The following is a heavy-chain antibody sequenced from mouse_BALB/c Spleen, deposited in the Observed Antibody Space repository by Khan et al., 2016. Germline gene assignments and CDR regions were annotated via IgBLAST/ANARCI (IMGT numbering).Heavy chain of an antibody. CDR3: ACTSDYPYYAMDY. D-gene: IGHD2-13*01. CDR1: EYTFTNYG. V-gene: IGHV9-3*02. CDR2: INTNTGEP. J-gene: IGHJ4*01. Sequence: QIQLVQSGPELKKPGETVKISCKASEYTFTNYGMNWVKQAPGKGLKWMGWINTNTGEPTYAEEFKGRFAFSLEASASTAYLQINNLKNEDSATYFCACTSDYPYYAMDYWGQGTAVTVSS.